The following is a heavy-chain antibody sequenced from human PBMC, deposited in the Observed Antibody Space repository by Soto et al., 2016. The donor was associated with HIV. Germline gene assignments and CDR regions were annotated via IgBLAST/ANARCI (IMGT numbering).Heavy chain of an antibody. CDR2: VSGDATRT. CDR1: GFTFDDYA. CDR3: VKDIADLMTGRYFDD. J-gene: IGHJ4*02. Sequence: VQLVESGGGVVQPGGSLRLSCAASGFTFDDYAMHWVRQPPGRGLEWVSLVSGDATRTFYVGSVKGRFTISRDNRKNSVYLQMNSLRNEDTALYYCVKDIADLMTGRYFDDWGPGTRVTVSS. D-gene: IGHD3-16*01. V-gene: IGHV3-43*02.